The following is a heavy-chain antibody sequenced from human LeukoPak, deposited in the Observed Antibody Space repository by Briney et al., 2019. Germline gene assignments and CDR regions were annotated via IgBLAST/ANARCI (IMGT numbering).Heavy chain of an antibody. Sequence: ASVKVSCKASGYTFTSYGISWVRQAPGQGLEWMGWISAYNGNTNYAQKFQGRVTMTRDTSISTAYMELSRLRSDDTAVYYCASYSSWYKHFDYWGQGTLVTVSS. CDR2: ISAYNGNT. J-gene: IGHJ4*02. D-gene: IGHD6-13*01. CDR3: ASYSSWYKHFDY. CDR1: GYTFTSYG. V-gene: IGHV1-18*01.